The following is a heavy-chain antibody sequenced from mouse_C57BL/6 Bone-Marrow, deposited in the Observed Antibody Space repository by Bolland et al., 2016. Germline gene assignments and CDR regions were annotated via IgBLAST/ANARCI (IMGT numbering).Heavy chain of an antibody. CDR2: T. D-gene: IGHD3-3*01. J-gene: IGHJ2*01. CDR3: ARGDGGSSYYFDY. Sequence: TSYNQKFKGKATLTVDTSSSTAYMELNSLTSEDSAVYYCARGDGGSSYYFDYWGQG. V-gene: IGHV1-36*01.